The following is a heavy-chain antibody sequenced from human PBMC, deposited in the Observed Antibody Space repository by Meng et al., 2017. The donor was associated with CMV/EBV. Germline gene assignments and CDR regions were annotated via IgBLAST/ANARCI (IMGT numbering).Heavy chain of an antibody. V-gene: IGHV1-2*02. J-gene: IGHJ6*02. Sequence: ASVKVSCKASGYTFTGYYMHWVRQAPGQGLEWMGWINPNSGGTNYALKFQGRVTMTRDTSISTAYMELSRLRSDDTAVYYCARGDSGSYRYYGMDVWGQGTTVTVSS. CDR1: GYTFTGYY. CDR2: INPNSGGT. CDR3: ARGDSGSYRYYGMDV. D-gene: IGHD1-26*01.